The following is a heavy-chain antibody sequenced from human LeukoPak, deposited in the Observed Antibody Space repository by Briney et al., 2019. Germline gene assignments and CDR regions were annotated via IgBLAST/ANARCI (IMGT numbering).Heavy chain of an antibody. Sequence: TLSLTCAVYGGSFSGYSWSWIRQHPGKGLEWIGYIHKSGSTYYNSSLKSRVTMSVDTSKNQFSLKVSSVTAADTAVYYCASLSTGWYFDYWGQGTLVTVSS. CDR3: ASLSTGWYFDY. J-gene: IGHJ4*02. CDR1: GGSFSGYS. CDR2: IHKSGST. V-gene: IGHV4-34*09. D-gene: IGHD6-19*01.